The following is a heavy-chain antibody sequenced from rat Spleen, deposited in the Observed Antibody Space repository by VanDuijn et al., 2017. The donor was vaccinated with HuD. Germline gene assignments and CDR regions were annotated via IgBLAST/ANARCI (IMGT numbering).Heavy chain of an antibody. Sequence: QVQLKESGPGLVQPSHTLSLTCTVSGFSLNNYGVIWVRQPPGKGLEWMGVIWGDGNTNYNSALNSRLSISSDTSKRQVFLKMTNLQIEGTAMYFCARSDTLAAVGHYCGQGVMVTVSS. D-gene: IGHD1-2*01. CDR2: IWGDGNT. V-gene: IGHV2S61*01. CDR1: GFSLNNYG. CDR3: ARSDTLAAVGHY. J-gene: IGHJ2*01.